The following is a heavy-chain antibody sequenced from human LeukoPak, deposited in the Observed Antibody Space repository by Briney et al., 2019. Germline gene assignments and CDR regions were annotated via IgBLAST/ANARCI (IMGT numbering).Heavy chain of an antibody. D-gene: IGHD3-3*01. CDR1: GGSFSGYY. J-gene: IGHJ4*02. Sequence: KPSETLSLTCAVYGGSFSGYYWSWIRQPPGKGLEWIGEINHSGSTNYNPSLKSRVTISVDTSKDQFSLNLRSVTAADTATYYCARQQIYVGAGMVDYFDYWGQGILVTVSP. CDR2: INHSGST. CDR3: ARQQIYVGAGMVDYFDY. V-gene: IGHV4-34*01.